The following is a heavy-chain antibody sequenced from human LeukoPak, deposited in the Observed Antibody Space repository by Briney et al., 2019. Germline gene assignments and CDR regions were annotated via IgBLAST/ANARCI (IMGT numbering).Heavy chain of an antibody. Sequence: ASVRVSCKASGYTFTDYYMHWVRQAPGLGLEWMGWINPNSGGTNCAQKFQGRVTMTRDMSISTAYMELSRLRFDDTAMYYCARGHYGGNSDYWGQGTLVTVSS. CDR1: GYTFTDYY. D-gene: IGHD4-23*01. CDR2: INPNSGGT. J-gene: IGHJ4*02. V-gene: IGHV1-2*02. CDR3: ARGHYGGNSDY.